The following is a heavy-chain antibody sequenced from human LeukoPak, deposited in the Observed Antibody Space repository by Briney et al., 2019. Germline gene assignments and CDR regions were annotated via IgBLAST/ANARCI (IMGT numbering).Heavy chain of an antibody. CDR2: ISYDGSNK. V-gene: IGHV3-30*18. CDR3: AKDPGPKYFQH. J-gene: IGHJ1*01. CDR1: GFTFSSYG. Sequence: GGSLRLSCAASGFTFSSYGMHWVRQAPGKGLEWVAVISYDGSNKYYADSVKGRFTISRDNSQNTLYLQMNSLRAEDTAVYYCAKDPGPKYFQHRGQGTLVTVSS.